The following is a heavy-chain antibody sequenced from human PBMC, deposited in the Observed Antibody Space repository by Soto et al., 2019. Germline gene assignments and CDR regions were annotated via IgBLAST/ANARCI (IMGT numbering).Heavy chain of an antibody. J-gene: IGHJ4*02. Sequence: SETLSLTCTVSGGSISSYYWSWIRQPPGKGLEWIGYIYYSESTNYSPSLKSRVTISVDTSKNQVSLKLSSVTAADTAVYYCARARRYCSGGSCYMYYFDYWGQGTMVTVYS. CDR2: IYYSEST. CDR1: GGSISSYY. V-gene: IGHV4-59*01. D-gene: IGHD2-15*01. CDR3: ARARRYCSGGSCYMYYFDY.